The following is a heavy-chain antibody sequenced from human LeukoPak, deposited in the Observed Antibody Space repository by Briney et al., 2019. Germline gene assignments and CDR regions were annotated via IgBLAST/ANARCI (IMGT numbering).Heavy chain of an antibody. Sequence: ASVRVSCKVSGYTLTELSMHWVRQAPGRGLEWMGGFDPEDGETIYAQKFQGRVTMTEDTSTDTAYMELSSLRSEDTAVYYCATGLAVAGTPHDYWGQGTLVTVSS. J-gene: IGHJ4*02. CDR3: ATGLAVAGTPHDY. CDR1: GYTLTELS. V-gene: IGHV1-24*01. CDR2: FDPEDGET. D-gene: IGHD6-19*01.